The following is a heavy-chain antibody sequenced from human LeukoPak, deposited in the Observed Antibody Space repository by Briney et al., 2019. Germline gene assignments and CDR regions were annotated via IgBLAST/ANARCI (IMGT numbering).Heavy chain of an antibody. D-gene: IGHD3-9*01. J-gene: IGHJ6*03. CDR3: ARRDDILTGYYNPDYYYYYMDV. V-gene: IGHV1-46*01. CDR1: GYTFTSYY. Sequence: ASVKVSCKASGYTFTSYYMHWVRQAPGQGLEWMGIINPSGGSTSYAQKFQGRVTMTRDMSTSTVYMELSSLRSEDTAVYYCARRDDILTGYYNPDYYYYYMDVWGKGTTVTISS. CDR2: INPSGGST.